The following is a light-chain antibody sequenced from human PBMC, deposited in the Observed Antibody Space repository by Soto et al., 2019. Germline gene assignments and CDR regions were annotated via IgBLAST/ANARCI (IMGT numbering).Light chain of an antibody. CDR3: QQLNS. CDR1: QGISSY. V-gene: IGKV1-9*01. J-gene: IGKJ3*01. CDR2: AAS. Sequence: IQLTQSPSSLSASVGDRVTITCRASQGISSYLAWYQQKPGKAPKLLIYAASTFQSGVPSRSSGSGSGTDFTLTISSLQPEDFATYYCQQLNSFGPGTKVDI.